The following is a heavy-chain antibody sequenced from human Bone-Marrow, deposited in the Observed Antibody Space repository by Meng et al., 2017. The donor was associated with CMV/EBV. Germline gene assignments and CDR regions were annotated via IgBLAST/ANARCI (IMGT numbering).Heavy chain of an antibody. D-gene: IGHD3-9*01. V-gene: IGHV3-30*04. CDR3: ARDRIAKVLRYFDWPTPFDY. J-gene: IGHJ4*02. CDR2: ISYDGSNK. CDR1: GFTFSSYA. Sequence: GESLKISCAASGFTFSSYAMHWVRQAPGKGLEWVAVISYDGSNKYYADSVKGRFTISRDNAKNSLYLQMNSLRAEDTAVYYCARDRIAKVLRYFDWPTPFDYWGQGTLVTVSS.